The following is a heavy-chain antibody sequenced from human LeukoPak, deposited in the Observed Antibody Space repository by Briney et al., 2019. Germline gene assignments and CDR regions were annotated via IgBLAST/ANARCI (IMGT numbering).Heavy chain of an antibody. CDR1: GYTFTAYY. Sequence: VASVKVSCKASGYTFTAYYMHWVRQAPGQGLEWMGWINPNSGGTDYAQKFQGRVTMTRDTSISTAYMELSRLRSDDTAVYYCVWEVVPAAMPNWFDPWGQGTLVTVSS. CDR3: VWEVVPAAMPNWFDP. CDR2: INPNSGGT. J-gene: IGHJ5*02. V-gene: IGHV1-2*02. D-gene: IGHD2-2*01.